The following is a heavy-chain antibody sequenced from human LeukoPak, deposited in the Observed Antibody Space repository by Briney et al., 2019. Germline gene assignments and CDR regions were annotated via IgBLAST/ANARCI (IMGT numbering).Heavy chain of an antibody. V-gene: IGHV4-34*01. CDR3: ARRRYSSSWYDY. D-gene: IGHD6-13*01. Sequence: SETLSLTCAVYGGSFSGYYWSWIRQPPGKGLEWIGEINHSGSTNYNPSLKSRVTISVDTSKNQFSLKLSSVTAADTAVYYCARRRYSSSWYDYWGQGTLVTVSS. CDR1: GGSFSGYY. J-gene: IGHJ4*02. CDR2: INHSGST.